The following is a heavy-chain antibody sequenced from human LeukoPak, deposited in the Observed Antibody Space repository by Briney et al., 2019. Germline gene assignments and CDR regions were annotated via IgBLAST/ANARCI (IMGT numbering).Heavy chain of an antibody. D-gene: IGHD3-10*01. Sequence: GGSLTLSCAASGFTFSSNAMSWVRQAPGKGLEWVSALTGTGGTTYYADSVKGRFTISRDNSKNTLYLQMNSLRAEDTAVYYCVKAIGSGAYYRPDYWGQGTLVTVSS. CDR1: GFTFSSNA. CDR3: VKAIGSGAYYRPDY. V-gene: IGHV3-23*01. CDR2: LTGTGGTT. J-gene: IGHJ4*02.